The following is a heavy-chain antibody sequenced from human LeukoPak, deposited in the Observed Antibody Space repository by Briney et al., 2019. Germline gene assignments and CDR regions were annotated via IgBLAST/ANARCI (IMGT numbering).Heavy chain of an antibody. J-gene: IGHJ5*02. CDR3: ARDHYYDSSSYNWFDP. CDR2: INAGNGNT. V-gene: IGHV1-3*01. Sequence: ASVKVSCKASGYTFTSYAMHWVRQAPGQRLEWMGWINAGNGNTKYSQKFQGRVTITRDTSASTAYMELSSLRSEDTAVYYCARDHYYDSSSYNWFDPWGQGTLVTVSS. D-gene: IGHD3-22*01. CDR1: GYTFTSYA.